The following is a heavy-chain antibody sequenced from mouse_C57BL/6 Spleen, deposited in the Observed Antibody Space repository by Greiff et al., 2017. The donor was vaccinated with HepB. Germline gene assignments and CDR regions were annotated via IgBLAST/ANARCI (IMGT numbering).Heavy chain of an antibody. CDR2: INPSTGGT. CDR1: GYSFTGYY. V-gene: IGHV1-42*01. J-gene: IGHJ1*03. CDR3: ARSYGV. Sequence: EVQLQQSGPELVKPGASVKISCKASGYSFTGYYMNWVKQSPEKSLEWIGEINPSTGGTTYNQKFKAKATLTVDKSSSTAYMQLKSLTSEDSAVYYCARSYGVWGTGTTVTVSS. D-gene: IGHD1-1*01.